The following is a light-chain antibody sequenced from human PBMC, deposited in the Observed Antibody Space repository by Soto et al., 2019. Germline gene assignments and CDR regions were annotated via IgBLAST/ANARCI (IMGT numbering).Light chain of an antibody. V-gene: IGKV1-5*01. CDR3: QHDNNDPWT. J-gene: IGKJ1*01. CDR1: QTIRRW. CDR2: DAF. Sequence: DIEMTQSPSTLSASVGDRVTITCRASQTIRRWLAWYQQRPGKVPKVLIYDAFTLESGVPARFSGSGSESEFTLTISGLQPEDSATYYCQHDNNDPWTFGQGTKVEIK.